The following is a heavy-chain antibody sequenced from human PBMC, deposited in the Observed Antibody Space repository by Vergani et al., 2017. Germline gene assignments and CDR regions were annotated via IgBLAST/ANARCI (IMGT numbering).Heavy chain of an antibody. Sequence: QVQLQQWGAGLLKPSETLSLTCAVYGGSFSGYYWSWIRQPPGKGLEWIGEINHSGSTNYNPSLKSRVTISVDTSKNQFSLKLSSLTAADTAVYYCARGAIYSYGRYVIDYWGQGTLVTVSS. CDR3: ARGAIYSYGRYVIDY. CDR2: INHSGST. J-gene: IGHJ4*02. CDR1: GGSFSGYY. D-gene: IGHD5-18*01. V-gene: IGHV4-34*01.